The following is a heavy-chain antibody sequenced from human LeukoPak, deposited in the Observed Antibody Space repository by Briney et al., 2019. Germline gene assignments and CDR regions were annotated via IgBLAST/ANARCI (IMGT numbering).Heavy chain of an antibody. V-gene: IGHV3-23*01. D-gene: IGHD2-2*01. Sequence: GGSLRLSCQASGFTFSIYAMSWVRQAPGKGLEWVSSINPDGGGSFFADSVKGRFTISRDDSRSVVYLQMNSLSAEDTAVYYCARDIPAAVLWFDPWGQGTLVTVSS. CDR1: GFTFSIYA. CDR3: ARDIPAAVLWFDP. J-gene: IGHJ5*02. CDR2: INPDGGGS.